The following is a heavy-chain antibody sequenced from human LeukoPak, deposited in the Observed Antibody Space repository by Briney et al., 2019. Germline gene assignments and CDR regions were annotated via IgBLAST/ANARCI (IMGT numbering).Heavy chain of an antibody. V-gene: IGHV4-39*07. CDR2: ISHSGST. CDR3: ARALVRATMVWYFDL. D-gene: IGHD5-12*01. J-gene: IGHJ2*01. Sequence: PSETLSLTCTVSGGSISSSSYYWSWIRQPPGKGLEWIGEISHSGSTNYSPSLKSRVTTSVDTSKNQFSLNLSSVTAADTAVYYCARALVRATMVWYFDLWGRGPLVTVSS. CDR1: GGSISSSSYY.